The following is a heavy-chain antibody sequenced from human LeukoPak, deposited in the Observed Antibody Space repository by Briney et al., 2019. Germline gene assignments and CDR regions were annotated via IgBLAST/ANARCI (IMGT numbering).Heavy chain of an antibody. Sequence: ASVKVSCKASEYTFTGYYMHWVRQAPGQGLEWMGWINPNSGGTSYAQKFQGRVTMTRDTSISTAYMELSRLRSDDTAVYYCRTDRYGDYGDYIDYWGQGTLVTVSS. CDR3: RTDRYGDYGDYIDY. CDR2: INPNSGGT. V-gene: IGHV1-2*02. J-gene: IGHJ4*02. CDR1: EYTFTGYY. D-gene: IGHD4-17*01.